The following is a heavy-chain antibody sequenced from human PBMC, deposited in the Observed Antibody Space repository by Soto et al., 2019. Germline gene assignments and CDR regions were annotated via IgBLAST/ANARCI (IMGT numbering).Heavy chain of an antibody. CDR1: GFTFSSYA. CDR2: ISGSGGST. V-gene: IGHV3-23*01. D-gene: IGHD3-22*01. CDR3: AKAAIVVVIRSYYCGN. Sequence: PGGSLRLSCTVSGFTFSSYAMSWVRQAPGKGLEWVSGISGSGGSTYYADSVKGRFTISRDNSNNTLYLQMNSLRAEDTAIYYCAKAAIVVVIRSYYCGNWRQETLVTIAS. J-gene: IGHJ4*02.